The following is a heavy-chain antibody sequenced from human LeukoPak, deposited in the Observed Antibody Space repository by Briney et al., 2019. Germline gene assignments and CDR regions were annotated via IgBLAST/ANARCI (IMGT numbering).Heavy chain of an antibody. Sequence: ASVKVSCKASGYTFTSYGISWVRQAPGQGLEWMGWISAYNGNTNYAQKLQGRVTMTTDTSTSTAYMELRSLRSDDTAVYYCAREATIITIFGVTRDYYGMDVWGQGTTVTVSS. CDR1: GYTFTSYG. D-gene: IGHD3-3*01. V-gene: IGHV1-18*01. CDR3: AREATIITIFGVTRDYYGMDV. J-gene: IGHJ6*02. CDR2: ISAYNGNT.